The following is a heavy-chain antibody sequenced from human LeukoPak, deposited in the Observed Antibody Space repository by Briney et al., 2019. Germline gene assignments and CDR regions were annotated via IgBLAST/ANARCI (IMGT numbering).Heavy chain of an antibody. CDR3: ARGRPHGNDY. J-gene: IGHJ4*02. V-gene: IGHV3-74*01. CDR1: GFTFSSYS. CDR2: IASDGSST. D-gene: IGHD4-23*01. Sequence: GGSLRLSCAASGFTFSSYSMNWVRQAPGKGLVWVSRIASDGSSTTYADSVKGRFSISRDNAKNTLYLQMNSLRVEDTAVYYCARGRPHGNDYWGQGTLVTVSS.